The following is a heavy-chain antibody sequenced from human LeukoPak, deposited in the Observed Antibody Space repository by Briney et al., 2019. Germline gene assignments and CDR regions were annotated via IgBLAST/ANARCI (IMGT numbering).Heavy chain of an antibody. Sequence: SETLSLTCTVSGGSISSSSYYWGWIRQPPGKGLEWIGSIYYSGSTYYNPSLKSRVTISVDTSKNQFSLKLSSVTAADTAVYYCARGLWFGELFSYYFDYWGQGTLVTVSS. CDR1: GGSISSSSYY. D-gene: IGHD3-10*01. CDR3: ARGLWFGELFSYYFDY. V-gene: IGHV4-39*07. J-gene: IGHJ4*02. CDR2: IYYSGST.